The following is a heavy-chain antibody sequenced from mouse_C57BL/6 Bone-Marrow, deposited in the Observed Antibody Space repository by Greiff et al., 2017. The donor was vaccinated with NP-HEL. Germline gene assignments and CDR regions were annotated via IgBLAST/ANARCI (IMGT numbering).Heavy chain of an antibody. CDR3: ARENYGSSPRYYAMDY. CDR2: IYPGGGYT. V-gene: IGHV1-63*01. Sequence: VKVVESGAELVRPGTSVKMSCKASGYTFTNYWIGWAKQRPGHGLEWIGDIYPGGGYTNYNEKFKGKATLTADKSSSTAYMQFSSLTSEDSAIYYCARENYGSSPRYYAMDYWGQGTSVTVSS. D-gene: IGHD1-1*01. J-gene: IGHJ4*01. CDR1: GYTFTNYW.